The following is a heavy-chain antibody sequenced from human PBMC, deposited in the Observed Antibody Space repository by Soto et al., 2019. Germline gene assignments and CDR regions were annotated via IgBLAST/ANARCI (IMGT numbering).Heavy chain of an antibody. CDR3: AKDLGYDFWSGTYGMDV. D-gene: IGHD3-3*01. V-gene: IGHV3-30*18. CDR2: ISYDGSNK. Sequence: GGSLRLSCAASGFTFSSYGMHWVRQAPGKGLEWVAVISYDGSNKYYADSVKGRFTISRDNSKNTLYLQMNSLRAEDTAVYYCAKDLGYDFWSGTYGMDVWGQGTTVTVSS. CDR1: GFTFSSYG. J-gene: IGHJ6*02.